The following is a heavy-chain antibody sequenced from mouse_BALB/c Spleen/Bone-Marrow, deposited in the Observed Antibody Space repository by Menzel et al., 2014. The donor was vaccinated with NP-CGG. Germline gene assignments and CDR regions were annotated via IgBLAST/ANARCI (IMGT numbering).Heavy chain of an antibody. CDR1: GFDFSGFW. CDR3: GRLGYYGGFAY. CDR2: INPDSSAI. V-gene: IGHV4-1*02. J-gene: IGHJ3*01. D-gene: IGHD2-3*01. Sequence: EVMLVESGGGLVQPGGSLKLSCAASGFDFSGFWMGWVRQAPGKGLEWIGEINPDSSAINYTPSLKDRFIISRDNAKNTLYLQMSKVRSEDTALYYWGRLGYYGGFAYWGQGTLVTVSA.